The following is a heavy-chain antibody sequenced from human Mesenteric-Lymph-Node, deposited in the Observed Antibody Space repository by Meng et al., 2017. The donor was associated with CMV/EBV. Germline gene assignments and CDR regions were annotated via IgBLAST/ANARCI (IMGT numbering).Heavy chain of an antibody. J-gene: IGHJ3*02. Sequence: GESLKISCAASGFTFSSYAMIWVRQAPGKGLEWVSVIYSGGSTYYADSVKGRFTISRDNSKNTLYLQMNSLRAEDTAVYYCASLDTLVVPAEDAFDIWGQGTMVTVSS. CDR2: IYSGGST. CDR1: GFTFSSYA. V-gene: IGHV3-66*02. D-gene: IGHD2-2*01. CDR3: ASLDTLVVPAEDAFDI.